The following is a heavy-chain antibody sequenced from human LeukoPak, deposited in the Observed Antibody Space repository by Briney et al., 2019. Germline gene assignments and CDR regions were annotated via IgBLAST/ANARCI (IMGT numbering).Heavy chain of an antibody. CDR3: ARDRMVRGVVDY. CDR2: ISSSSSYI. V-gene: IGHV3-21*01. J-gene: IGHJ4*02. D-gene: IGHD3-10*01. CDR1: GFTVSSNY. Sequence: GGSLRLSCAASGFTVSSNYMSWVRQAPGKGLEWVSSISSSSSYIYYADSVKGRFTISRDNAKNSLYLQMNSLRAEDTAVYYCARDRMVRGVVDYWGQGTLVTVSS.